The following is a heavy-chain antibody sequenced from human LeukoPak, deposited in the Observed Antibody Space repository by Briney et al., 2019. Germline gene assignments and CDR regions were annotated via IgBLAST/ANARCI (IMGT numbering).Heavy chain of an antibody. CDR3: ARWGIAAAGRAIFYDY. CDR1: GGSISSSSYY. V-gene: IGHV4-39*07. Sequence: PSETLSLTCTVSGGSISSSSYYWGWIRQPPGKGLEWIGSIYYSGSTYYNPSLKSRVTISVDTSKNQFSLKLSSVTAADTAVYYCARWGIAAAGRAIFYDYWGQGTLVTVSS. CDR2: IYYSGST. J-gene: IGHJ4*02. D-gene: IGHD6-13*01.